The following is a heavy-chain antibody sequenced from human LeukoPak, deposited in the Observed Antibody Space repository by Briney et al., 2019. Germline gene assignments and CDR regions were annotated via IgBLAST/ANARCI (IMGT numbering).Heavy chain of an antibody. V-gene: IGHV3-15*01. CDR3: TTKYYGDYYFDY. CDR1: GFTFSNAW. J-gene: IGHJ4*02. D-gene: IGHD4-17*01. Sequence: GGSLRLSCAASGFTFSNAWMSWVRRAPGKGLEWVGRIKSKTDGGTTDYAAPVKGRFTISRDDSKNTLYLQMNSLKTEDTAVYYCTTKYYGDYYFDYWGQGTLVTVSS. CDR2: IKSKTDGGTT.